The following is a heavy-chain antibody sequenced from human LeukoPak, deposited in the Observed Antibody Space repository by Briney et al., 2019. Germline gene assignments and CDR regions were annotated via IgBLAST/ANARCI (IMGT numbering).Heavy chain of an antibody. V-gene: IGHV3-48*03. D-gene: IGHD6-13*01. Sequence: PGGSLRLSCAASGFTFSTYAMSWVRQAPGKGLEWISYISSSGSTIYFADSVKGRFTISRDNAKNSLYLQMNSLRAEDTAVYYCARPSRPYRSSEYFQHWGQGTLVIVSS. CDR2: ISSSGSTI. J-gene: IGHJ1*01. CDR3: ARPSRPYRSSEYFQH. CDR1: GFTFSTYA.